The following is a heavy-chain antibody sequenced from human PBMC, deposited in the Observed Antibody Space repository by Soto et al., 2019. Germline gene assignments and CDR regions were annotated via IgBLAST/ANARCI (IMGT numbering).Heavy chain of an antibody. D-gene: IGHD2-15*01. CDR1: GFTFSSYG. V-gene: IGHV3-30*18. CDR3: AKGHSRGYCSGGSCYHFDY. Sequence: GGSLRLSCAASGFTFSSYGMHWVRQAPGKGLGWVAVISYDGSNKYYADSVKGRFTISRDNSKNTLYLQMNSLRAEDTAVYYCAKGHSRGYCSGGSCYHFDYWGQGTLVTVSS. J-gene: IGHJ4*02. CDR2: ISYDGSNK.